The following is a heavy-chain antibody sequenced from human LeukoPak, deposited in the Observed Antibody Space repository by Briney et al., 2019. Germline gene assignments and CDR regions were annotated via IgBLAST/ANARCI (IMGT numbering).Heavy chain of an antibody. V-gene: IGHV1-46*01. D-gene: IGHD2-2*01. Sequence: ASVKVSCKASGYTFTSYGISWVRQAPGQGLEWMGIINPSGGSTSYAQKFQGRVTMTRDTSTGTVYMELSSLRSEDTAVYYCARVVPAAIGAFDIWGQGTMVTVSS. CDR3: ARVVPAAIGAFDI. CDR2: INPSGGST. J-gene: IGHJ3*02. CDR1: GYTFTSYG.